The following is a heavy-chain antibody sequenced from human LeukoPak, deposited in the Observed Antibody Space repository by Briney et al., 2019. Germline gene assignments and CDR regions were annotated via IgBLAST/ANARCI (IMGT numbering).Heavy chain of an antibody. Sequence: GGSLRLSCAASGFTFSSYEMNWVRQAPGKGLEWVSYISTSGNSIYYADSVKGRFTISRDNAQHSLFLQMNSLRAEDTAVYYCAELGITMIGGVWGKGTTVTISS. CDR3: AELGITMIGGV. CDR1: GFTFSSYE. J-gene: IGHJ6*04. CDR2: ISTSGNSI. V-gene: IGHV3-48*03. D-gene: IGHD3-10*02.